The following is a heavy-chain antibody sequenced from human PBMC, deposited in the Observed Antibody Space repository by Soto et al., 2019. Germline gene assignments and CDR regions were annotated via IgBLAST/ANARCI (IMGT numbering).Heavy chain of an antibody. V-gene: IGHV3-23*01. J-gene: IGHJ4*02. CDR3: AKDSGNYYDSSGYSDY. CDR2: IIGSGGST. CDR1: GXTFSSYA. Sequence: GSLRLASAASGXTFSSYAMSWVRQAPGKGLEWVSAIIGSGGSTYYADSVKGRFNISRENSKNTLYLQMNSLRAEETAVYYCAKDSGNYYDSSGYSDYWGQGTLGTVSS. D-gene: IGHD3-22*01.